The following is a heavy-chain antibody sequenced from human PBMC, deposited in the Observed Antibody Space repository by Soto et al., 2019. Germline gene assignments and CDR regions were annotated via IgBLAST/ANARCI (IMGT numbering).Heavy chain of an antibody. V-gene: IGHV3-33*01. CDR3: ARDPDYGEPSRFDH. J-gene: IGHJ4*02. Sequence: QVQLVESGGGVVQPGRSLRLSCAASGFTFSSYGMHWVRQAPGKGLEWVAVIWYDGSNKYYADSVKGRFTISRDNSKNTLYLQMNSLRAEDTAVYYCARDPDYGEPSRFDHWGQGTLVTVSS. CDR2: IWYDGSNK. D-gene: IGHD4-17*01. CDR1: GFTFSSYG.